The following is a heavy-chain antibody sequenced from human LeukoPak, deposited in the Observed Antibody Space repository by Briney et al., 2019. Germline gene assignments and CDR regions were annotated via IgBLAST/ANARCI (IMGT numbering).Heavy chain of an antibody. D-gene: IGHD2-2*01. CDR1: GFTFSTYT. J-gene: IGHJ5*02. V-gene: IGHV3-21*01. Sequence: GGSLRLSCAASGFTFSTYTMNWVRQAPGKGLEWVSSISSSSNNINYADSMKGRFTISRDNAQKSLYLQMDSLRAEDTAVYYCASDLPAATTWGQGTLVTVSS. CDR3: ASDLPAATT. CDR2: ISSSSNNI.